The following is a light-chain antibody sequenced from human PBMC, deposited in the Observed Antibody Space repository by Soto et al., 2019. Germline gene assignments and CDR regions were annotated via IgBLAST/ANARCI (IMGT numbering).Light chain of an antibody. CDR1: QSVRNSY. CDR3: QQYGSSPYT. Sequence: EILLTQSPGTLSLSPGGRATLSCRASQSVRNSYLAWYQQKPGQAPRLLIYGASGRATGIPDRFSGSGSGTDFTLTIRRLEPEDFAVYYCQQYGSSPYTFGQGTKLEI. CDR2: GAS. J-gene: IGKJ2*01. V-gene: IGKV3-20*01.